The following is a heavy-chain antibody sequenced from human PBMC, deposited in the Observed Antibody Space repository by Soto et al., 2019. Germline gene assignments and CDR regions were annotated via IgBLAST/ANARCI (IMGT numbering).Heavy chain of an antibody. CDR2: IKSKTDGGTT. D-gene: IGHD2-15*01. CDR1: DFTLTNAW. J-gene: IGHJ4*02. V-gene: IGHV3-15*07. CDR3: TTDGADFDY. Sequence: EVQLVESGGGLVKPGASLRLSCVVSDFTLTNAWMNWVRQAPGKGLEWVGRIKSKTDGGTTDYAAPVKGRFTISRDDSKNTLFLQMNSLKTEDTAVYYCTTDGADFDYWGQGTLVTVSS.